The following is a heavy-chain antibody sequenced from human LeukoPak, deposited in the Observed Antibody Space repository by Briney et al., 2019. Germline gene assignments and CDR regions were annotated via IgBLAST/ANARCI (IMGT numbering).Heavy chain of an antibody. CDR1: GGSISSTSYY. J-gene: IGHJ4*02. V-gene: IGHV3-23*01. CDR3: AKLIVGARSLFDF. D-gene: IGHD1-26*01. Sequence: PSETLSLTCTVSGGSISSTSYYWGWIRQSPGKGLEWVSTISGSGDSTNYADSVKGRFTISRDNSKNTLYLQMSSLRADDTAMYYCAKLIVGARSLFDFRGQGILVTVSS. CDR2: ISGSGDST.